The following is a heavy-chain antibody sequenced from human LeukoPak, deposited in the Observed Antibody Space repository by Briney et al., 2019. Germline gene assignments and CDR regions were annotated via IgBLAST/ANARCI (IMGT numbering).Heavy chain of an antibody. V-gene: IGHV3-48*01. Sequence: PGGPLRLSCAASGFTFSSYSMNWVRQAPGKGLEWVSYISSSSSTIYYADSVKGRFTISRDNAKNSLYLQMNSLRAEDTAVYYCARDSGYYDSSGYFYYYYMDAWGKGTTVTVSS. CDR1: GFTFSSYS. CDR3: ARDSGYYDSSGYFYYYYMDA. D-gene: IGHD3-22*01. CDR2: ISSSSSTI. J-gene: IGHJ6*03.